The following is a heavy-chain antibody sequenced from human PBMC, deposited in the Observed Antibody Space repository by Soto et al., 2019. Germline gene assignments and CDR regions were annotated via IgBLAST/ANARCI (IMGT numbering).Heavy chain of an antibody. CDR2: ISSSGSTI. V-gene: IGHV3-11*01. D-gene: IGHD2-15*01. CDR3: ARDFFGSSFINWFDP. CDR1: GFTFSDYY. J-gene: IGHJ5*02. Sequence: GGSLRLSCAASGFTFSDYYMSWIRQAPGKGLEWVSYISSSGSTIYYADSVKGRFTISRDNAKNSLYLQMNSLRAEDTAVYYCARDFFGSSFINWFDPWGQGTLVTVSS.